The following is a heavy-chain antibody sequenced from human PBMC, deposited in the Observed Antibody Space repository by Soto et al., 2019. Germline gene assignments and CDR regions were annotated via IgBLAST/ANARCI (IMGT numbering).Heavy chain of an antibody. Sequence: GGSLRLSCAASGFTVSSKYMSWVRQAPGKGLEWVSLIQSGGPTYYADSVKGRFTISRDTSENTLHLQMDSLRAEDTAVYYCARDDVLCAGGRCYGVPLDVWGKVTTVTVAS. CDR1: GFTVSSKY. D-gene: IGHD2-15*01. J-gene: IGHJ6*04. CDR3: ARDDVLCAGGRCYGVPLDV. CDR2: IQSGGPT. V-gene: IGHV3-66*01.